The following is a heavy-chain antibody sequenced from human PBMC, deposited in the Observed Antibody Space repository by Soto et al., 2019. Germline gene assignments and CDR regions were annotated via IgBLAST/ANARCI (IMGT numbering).Heavy chain of an antibody. CDR1: GFTFSSHA. CDR2: ISGSGGST. J-gene: IGHJ2*01. V-gene: IGHV3-23*01. CDR3: AKSGWGVVVPTVKWYFDL. Sequence: EVQLLESGGGLVQPGGSLRLSCAASGFTFSSHAMSWVRQAPGKGLEWVSAISGSGGSTYYADSVEGRFTISRDNSKNTLYLQMNSLRAEDTAVYYCAKSGWGVVVPTVKWYFDLWGRGTLVTVSS. D-gene: IGHD2-21*01.